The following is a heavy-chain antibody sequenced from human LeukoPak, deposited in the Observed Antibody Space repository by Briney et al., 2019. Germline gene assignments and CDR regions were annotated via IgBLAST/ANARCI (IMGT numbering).Heavy chain of an antibody. CDR2: ISGYNGKT. CDR1: GYTFNTYG. D-gene: IGHD3-16*01. CDR3: ARGLWDDRPKYNWFDP. J-gene: IGHJ5*02. V-gene: IGHV1-18*01. Sequence: ASVKVSCKASGYTFNTYGITWVRQAPGQGLEWMGWISGYNGKTKYAQKLQGRVTMTTDTSTSTAYMELRSLRSDDTAVYYCARGLWDDRPKYNWFDPWGQGTLVTVSS.